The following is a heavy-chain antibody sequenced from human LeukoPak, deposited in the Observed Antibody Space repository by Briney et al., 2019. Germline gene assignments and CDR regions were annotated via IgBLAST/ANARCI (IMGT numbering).Heavy chain of an antibody. CDR1: GFTFSSYG. J-gene: IGHJ4*02. CDR3: ARESGAGSYYNSIDY. Sequence: PGGSLRLSCAASGFTFSSYGMHWVRQAPGKGLEWVAVISYDGSNKYYADSVKGRFTISRDNSKNTLYLQMNSLRAEDTAVYYCARESGAGSYYNSIDYWGQGTLVTVSS. V-gene: IGHV3-30*03. D-gene: IGHD3-10*01. CDR2: ISYDGSNK.